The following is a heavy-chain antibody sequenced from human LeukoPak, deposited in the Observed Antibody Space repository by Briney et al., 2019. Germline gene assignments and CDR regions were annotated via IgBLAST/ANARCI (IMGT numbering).Heavy chain of an antibody. Sequence: GGSLRLSCEASGFTFSSYGMHWVRQAPSKGLEWVAVISYDGSNKYYADSVKGRFTISRDNSKNTLYLQMNSLRAEDTAVYYCAKELTSTILPWGGYFDCWGQGTLVTVSS. J-gene: IGHJ4*02. CDR3: AKELTSTILPWGGYFDC. CDR1: GFTFSSYG. CDR2: ISYDGSNK. V-gene: IGHV3-30*18. D-gene: IGHD3-16*01.